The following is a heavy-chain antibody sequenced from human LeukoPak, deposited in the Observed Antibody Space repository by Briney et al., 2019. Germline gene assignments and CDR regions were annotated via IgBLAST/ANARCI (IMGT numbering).Heavy chain of an antibody. D-gene: IGHD6-13*01. J-gene: IGHJ4*02. CDR1: SDSISSHY. V-gene: IGHV4-59*11. Sequence: PSETLSLTCTVSSDSISSHYWSWIRQPPGKGLEWIGYNYYSGTTSYHPSLKSRVTISIDTSTNQFSLKLSSVTAADTAAYYCASLAPAGPFDYWGQGTLVTVSS. CDR3: ASLAPAGPFDY. CDR2: NYYSGTT.